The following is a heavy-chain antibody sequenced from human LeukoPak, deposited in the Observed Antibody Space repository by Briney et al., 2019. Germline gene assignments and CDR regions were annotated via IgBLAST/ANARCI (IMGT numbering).Heavy chain of an antibody. D-gene: IGHD6-13*01. V-gene: IGHV1-18*01. CDR2: ISAYNGNT. CDR1: GGTFSSYA. CDR3: ARGGDSSSWYNWFDP. J-gene: IGHJ5*02. Sequence: ASVKVSCKASGGTFSSYAISWVRQAPGQGLEWMGWISAYNGNTNYAQKLQGRVTMTTDTSTSTAYMELRSLRSDDTAVYYCARGGDSSSWYNWFDPWGQGTLVTVSS.